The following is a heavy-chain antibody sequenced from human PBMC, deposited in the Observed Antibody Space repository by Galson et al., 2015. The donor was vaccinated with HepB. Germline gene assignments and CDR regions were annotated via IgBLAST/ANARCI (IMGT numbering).Heavy chain of an antibody. CDR2: ITPILGIT. J-gene: IGHJ4*02. V-gene: IGHV1-69*02. D-gene: IGHD1-26*01. CDR3: ARVPNSGSYYPDY. CDR1: GGTFSSYT. Sequence: SVKVSCKASGGTFSSYTISWVRQAPGQGLEWMGRITPILGITNYVQKFQDRLTITADKTTSTAYMELSSLRSEDTAVYYCARVPNSGSYYPDYWGQGTLVTVSS.